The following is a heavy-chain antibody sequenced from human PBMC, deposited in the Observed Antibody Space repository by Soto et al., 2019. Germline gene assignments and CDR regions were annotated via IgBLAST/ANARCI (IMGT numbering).Heavy chain of an antibody. J-gene: IGHJ4*02. V-gene: IGHV5-51*01. CDR1: GFTFSSYS. CDR2: IFSSDSSA. D-gene: IGHD2-15*01. CDR3: GTWRGRSWFDY. Sequence: GESRKISCKASGFTFSSYSLGWVRHMPGKGLQWMGNIFSSDSSAKYSPSFVGQVTISVDRSINTAYLQWSSLKASDTAIYYCGTWRGRSWFDYWGPGTLVTVSS.